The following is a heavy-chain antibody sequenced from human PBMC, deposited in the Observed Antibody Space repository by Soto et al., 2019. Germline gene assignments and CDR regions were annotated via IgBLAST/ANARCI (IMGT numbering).Heavy chain of an antibody. CDR1: GGSISGGGYY. J-gene: IGHJ6*02. Sequence: QVQLQESGPGLVKPSQTLSLTCTVSGGSISGGGYYWTWIRQHPGKGLEWIGYIYYSGGTYYNPSLEXXVXLSVDTSKNLFSLRLSSVTGAGTAVYYCARVCGGDCHYGMDVWGQGTTVTVSS. CDR3: ARVCGGDCHYGMDV. V-gene: IGHV4-31*03. D-gene: IGHD2-21*02. CDR2: IYYSGGT.